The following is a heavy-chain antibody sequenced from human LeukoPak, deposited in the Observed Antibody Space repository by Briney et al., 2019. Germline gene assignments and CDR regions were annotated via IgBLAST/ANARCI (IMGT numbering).Heavy chain of an antibody. D-gene: IGHD2-15*01. CDR1: GYTFTGYY. CDR2: INPNSGGT. J-gene: IGHJ5*02. Sequence: ASVKVSCKASGYTFTGYYMHWVRQAPGQGLEWMGWINPNSGGTNYAQKFQGRVTMTRDTSISTAYMELSRLRSDDTAVYYCARGDLGYCSGGSCYWFDPWGQGTLVTVSS. V-gene: IGHV1-2*02. CDR3: ARGDLGYCSGGSCYWFDP.